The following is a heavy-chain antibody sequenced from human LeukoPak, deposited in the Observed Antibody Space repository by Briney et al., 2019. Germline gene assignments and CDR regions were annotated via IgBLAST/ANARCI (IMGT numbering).Heavy chain of an antibody. V-gene: IGHV3-20*04. CDR3: AREPFTYYYDSSGYSP. J-gene: IGHJ5*02. Sequence: GGSLRLSCAASGFRLDAFGMSWVRQVPGKGLEWVSGIDWNGGRRGYADSVKGRFTISRDNAKNSLYLQMNSLRAEDTAVYYCAREPFTYYYDSSGYSPWGQGTLVTVSS. D-gene: IGHD3-22*01. CDR1: GFRLDAFG. CDR2: IDWNGGRR.